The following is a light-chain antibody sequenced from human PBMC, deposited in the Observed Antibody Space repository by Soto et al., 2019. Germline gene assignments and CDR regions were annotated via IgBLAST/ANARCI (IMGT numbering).Light chain of an antibody. CDR3: QQRNIWPPVT. J-gene: IGKJ5*01. CDR2: GAF. CDR1: PSVTNY. V-gene: IGKV3-11*01. Sequence: EIVLTQSPATLSLSPGARATLSCRASPSVTNYLAWYQQKPGQAPRLLIYGAFNRATGIPARFSGSGSGTDFTLTISSLEPEDLAVYYCQQRNIWPPVTFGQGTRLEIK.